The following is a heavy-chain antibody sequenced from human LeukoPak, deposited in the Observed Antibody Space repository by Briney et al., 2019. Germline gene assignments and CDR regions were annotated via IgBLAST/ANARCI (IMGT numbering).Heavy chain of an antibody. D-gene: IGHD3-10*01. CDR3: AKPLWFGELAVCFDY. CDR2: ISGSGGST. CDR1: GFTFSSYA. Sequence: GGSLRLSCAASGFTFSSYAMSLVRQAPGKGLEWVSAISGSGGSTYYADSVKGRFTISRDNSKNTLYLQMNSLRAEDTAVYYCAKPLWFGELAVCFDYWGQGTLVTVSS. J-gene: IGHJ4*02. V-gene: IGHV3-23*01.